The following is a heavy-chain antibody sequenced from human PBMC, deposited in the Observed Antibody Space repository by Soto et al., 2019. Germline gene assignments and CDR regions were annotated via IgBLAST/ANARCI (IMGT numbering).Heavy chain of an antibody. V-gene: IGHV1-18*01. CDR3: ARDLDGSGSYYTDY. Sequence: QVQLMQSGAEVKKPGASVKVSCKASGYTFTNYGISWVRQAPGQGLEWMGWISPYKGNTYYAQNLQGRVIMTTDTSTSTAYMELRSLRSDDTAVYYCARDLDGSGSYYTDYWGQGTLVTDSS. D-gene: IGHD3-10*01. J-gene: IGHJ4*02. CDR2: ISPYKGNT. CDR1: GYTFTNYG.